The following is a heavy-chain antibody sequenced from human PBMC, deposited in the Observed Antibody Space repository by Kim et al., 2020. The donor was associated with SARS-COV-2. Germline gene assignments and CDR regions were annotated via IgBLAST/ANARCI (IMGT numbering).Heavy chain of an antibody. V-gene: IGHV4-34*01. J-gene: IGHJ4*02. CDR2: INHSGST. CDR1: GGSFSGYY. D-gene: IGHD6-13*01. CDR3: ARGRKNRRSSWYGFDY. Sequence: SETLSLTCAVYGGSFSGYYWSWIRQPPGKGLEWIGEINHSGSTNYNPSLKSRVTISVDTSKNQFSLKLSSVTAADTAVYYCARGRKNRRSSWYGFDYWGQGTLVTVSS.